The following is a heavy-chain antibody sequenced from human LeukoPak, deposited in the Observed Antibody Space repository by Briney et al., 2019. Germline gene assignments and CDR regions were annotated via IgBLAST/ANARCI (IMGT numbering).Heavy chain of an antibody. V-gene: IGHV4-4*07. J-gene: IGHJ6*03. Sequence: KPSETLSLTCTVSGGSLSSYYWSWIRQPAGKGLEWIGRIYTSGSTNYNPSLKSRVTMSVDTSKNQFSLKVSSVTAADTAVYYCARDRGYSSSCYYYYYMDVWGKGTTVTVSS. CDR3: ARDRGYSSSCYYYYYMDV. D-gene: IGHD6-13*01. CDR2: IYTSGST. CDR1: GGSLSSYY.